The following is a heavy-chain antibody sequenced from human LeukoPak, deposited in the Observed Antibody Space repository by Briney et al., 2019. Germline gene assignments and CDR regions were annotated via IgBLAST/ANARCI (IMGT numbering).Heavy chain of an antibody. D-gene: IGHD1-26*01. CDR1: GFTFSSYA. J-gene: IGHJ4*02. CDR3: AKDLGAPRIYFDY. V-gene: IGHV3-23*01. Sequence: GGSLRLSCAASGFTFSSYAMSWVRQAPGKGLEWVSAISGSGGSTYYADSVKGRFTIPRDNSKNTLYLQMNSLRAEDTAVYYCAKDLGAPRIYFDYWGQGTLATVSS. CDR2: ISGSGGST.